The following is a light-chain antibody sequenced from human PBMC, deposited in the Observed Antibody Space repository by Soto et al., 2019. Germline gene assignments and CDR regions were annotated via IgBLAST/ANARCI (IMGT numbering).Light chain of an antibody. CDR3: EQYGSSPPSLT. CDR1: QSVTSSH. V-gene: IGKV3-20*01. CDR2: GTS. J-gene: IGKJ5*01. Sequence: PGARDTVSCRASQSVTSSHLAWYQHKPGPAPRLIIYGTSNRATGIPDRFTGSGSGTDLTLTISSLEPEDFAVYYCEQYGSSPPSLTFGQGTRLEI.